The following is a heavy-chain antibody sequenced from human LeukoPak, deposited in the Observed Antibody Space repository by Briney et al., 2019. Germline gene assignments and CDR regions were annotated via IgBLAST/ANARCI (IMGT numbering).Heavy chain of an antibody. V-gene: IGHV3-30*02. CDR1: GFTFSSYG. Sequence: PGGSLRLSCAASGFTFSSYGMHWVRQAPGKGLEWVAFIRYDGSNKYYADSVKGRFTISRDNSKNTLYLQMNSLRAEDTAVYYCAKGGYSSSWDYFDYWGQGTLVTVSS. CDR3: AKGGYSSSWDYFDY. CDR2: IRYDGSNK. D-gene: IGHD6-6*01. J-gene: IGHJ4*02.